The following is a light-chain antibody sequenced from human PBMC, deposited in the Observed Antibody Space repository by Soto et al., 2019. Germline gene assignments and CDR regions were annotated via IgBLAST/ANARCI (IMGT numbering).Light chain of an antibody. CDR2: EVT. Sequence: QSALTQPASVSGSPGQSITISCTGTSSDVGGYNYVSWYQQHPGKDPKLMIYEVTNRPSGVFNRFSGSKSGDTASLTISGLQADDEADYYCSSHTSSNTVVFGGGTKLTVL. V-gene: IGLV2-14*01. J-gene: IGLJ2*01. CDR1: SSDVGGYNY. CDR3: SSHTSSNTVV.